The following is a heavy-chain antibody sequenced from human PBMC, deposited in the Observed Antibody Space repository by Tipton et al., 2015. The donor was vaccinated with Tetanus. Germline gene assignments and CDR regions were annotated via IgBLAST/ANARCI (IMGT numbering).Heavy chain of an antibody. Sequence: TLSLTCTVSGGSISSYYWSWIRQPAGKGLEWIGRIYTSGSTNYNPSLKSRVTMSVDTSKNQFSLKLSSVTAADTAVYYCACHPLGVPAAILGYWGQGTLVTVSS. V-gene: IGHV4-4*07. CDR3: ACHPLGVPAAILGY. CDR2: IYTSGST. D-gene: IGHD2-2*02. J-gene: IGHJ4*02. CDR1: GGSISSYY.